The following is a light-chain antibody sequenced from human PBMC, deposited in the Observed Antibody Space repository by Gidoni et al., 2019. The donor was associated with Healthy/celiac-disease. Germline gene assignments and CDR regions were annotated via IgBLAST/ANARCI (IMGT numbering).Light chain of an antibody. CDR3: QQYGSSPRT. CDR1: QSVSSSY. CDR2: GAS. Sequence: EIVFTPSPGTLSFSPGERATRACRASQSVSSSYLAWYQQKPGQAPRLLIYGASSRATGIPDRFSGSGSGTDFTLTISRLEPEDFAVYYCQQYGSSPRTFGGGTKVEIK. V-gene: IGKV3-20*01. J-gene: IGKJ4*01.